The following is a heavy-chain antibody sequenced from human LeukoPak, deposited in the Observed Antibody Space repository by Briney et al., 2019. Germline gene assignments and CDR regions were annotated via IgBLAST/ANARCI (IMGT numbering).Heavy chain of an antibody. V-gene: IGHV4-34*01. J-gene: IGHJ6*03. D-gene: IGHD2-2*01. Sequence: PSETLSLTCAVYGGSFSGYYWSWIRQPPGKGLEWIGEINHSGSTNYNPSLKSRVTISVDTSKNQFSLKLSSVTAAETAVYYCARGRGGFRYCSSTSCTAYYYYMDVWGKGTTVTVSS. CDR1: GGSFSGYY. CDR3: ARGRGGFRYCSSTSCTAYYYYMDV. CDR2: INHSGST.